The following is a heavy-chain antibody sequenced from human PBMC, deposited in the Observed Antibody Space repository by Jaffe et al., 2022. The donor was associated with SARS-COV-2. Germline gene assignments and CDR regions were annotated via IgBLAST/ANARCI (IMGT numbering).Heavy chain of an antibody. Sequence: QVQLVQSGGEVKKPGASVKVSCQASGYSFMAHGISWVRQAPGQGLEWMGWTNGDNGKTNYAQKFQGRVTMTADTSTNTAYMEIRSLRFDDTAVYYCARDPEPITISGVVYYYAMDVWGQGTTVTVSS. CDR3: ARDPEPITISGVVYYYAMDV. V-gene: IGHV1-18*01. CDR1: GYSFMAHG. D-gene: IGHD3-3*01. J-gene: IGHJ6*02. CDR2: TNGDNGKT.